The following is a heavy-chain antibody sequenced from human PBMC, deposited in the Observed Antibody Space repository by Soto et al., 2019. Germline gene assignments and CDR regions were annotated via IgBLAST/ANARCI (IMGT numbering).Heavy chain of an antibody. CDR3: ARTPSEVYGDDGLDY. D-gene: IGHD4-17*01. J-gene: IGHJ4*02. Sequence: QVQLVQSGAEVKKPGSSVKVSCKASGGTFSSYTISWVRQAPGQGLEWMGRIIPILGIANYAQKFQGRVTITADKSRSTAYMELSSLRSEDTAVDYCARTPSEVYGDDGLDYWGQGTLVTVSS. CDR2: IIPILGIA. V-gene: IGHV1-69*02. CDR1: GGTFSSYT.